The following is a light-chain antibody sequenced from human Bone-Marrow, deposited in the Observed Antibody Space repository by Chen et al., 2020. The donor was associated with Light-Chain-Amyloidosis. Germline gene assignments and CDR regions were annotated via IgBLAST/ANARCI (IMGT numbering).Light chain of an antibody. CDR1: TSNIGENF. Sequence: QSVLTQPPSVSAAPGQKVIISCSGSTSNIGENFVSWYQQLPGSAPKLHIYENDQRSSGIPKRFSGSQSGTSATLAITGLQTGDEADYYCGSWDDSRTAGVFGGGTRVTVL. CDR2: END. V-gene: IGLV1-51*01. J-gene: IGLJ2*01. CDR3: GSWDDSRTAGV.